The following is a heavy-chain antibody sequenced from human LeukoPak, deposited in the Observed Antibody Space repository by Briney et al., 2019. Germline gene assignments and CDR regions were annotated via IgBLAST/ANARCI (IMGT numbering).Heavy chain of an antibody. J-gene: IGHJ6*03. CDR2: ISAYNGNT. V-gene: IGHV1-18*01. CDR3: ARLTIEDYYMDV. Sequence: GASVKVSCKASGGTFSTYAISWVRQAPGQGLEWMGWISAYNGNTNYAQKLQGRVTMTTDTSTSTAYMELRSLRSDDTAVYYCARLTIEDYYMDVWGKGTTVTVSS. CDR1: GGTFSTYA. D-gene: IGHD2/OR15-2a*01.